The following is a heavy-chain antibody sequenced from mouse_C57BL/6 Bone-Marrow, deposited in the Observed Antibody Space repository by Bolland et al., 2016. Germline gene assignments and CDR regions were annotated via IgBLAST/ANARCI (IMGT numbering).Heavy chain of an antibody. CDR3: ARLLRNY. J-gene: IGHJ2*01. CDR2: INPNNGGT. Sequence: WIGDINPNNGGTSYNQKFKGKATLTVDKSSSTAYMELRSLTSEDSAVYYCARLLRNYWGQCTT. D-gene: IGHD1-1*01. V-gene: IGHV1-26*01.